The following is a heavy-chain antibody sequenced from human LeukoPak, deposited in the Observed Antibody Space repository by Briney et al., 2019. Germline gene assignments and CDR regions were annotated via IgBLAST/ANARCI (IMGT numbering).Heavy chain of an antibody. J-gene: IGHJ4*02. CDR3: ARDWPYSSSSRPFDY. D-gene: IGHD6-6*01. CDR2: VSGSGRNT. Sequence: GGSLRLSCAGSGFTFSNYAMTWVRQAPGKGLEWVSSVSGSGRNTFYPDSVEGRFTISRDNSKNTVYLQMNSLRVEDTAVYYCARDWPYSSSSRPFDYWGQGTLVTVCS. CDR1: GFTFSNYA. V-gene: IGHV3-23*01.